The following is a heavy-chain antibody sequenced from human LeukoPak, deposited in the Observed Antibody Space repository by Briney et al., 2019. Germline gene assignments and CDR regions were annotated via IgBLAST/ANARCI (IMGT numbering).Heavy chain of an antibody. Sequence: GGSLRLSCAASGFTFSSYSMNWVRQAPGKGLEWVSYISSSSSTIYYADSVKGRFTISRDNAKNSLYLQMNSLRAEDTAVYYCARSSIVGATRYAFDIWGQGTMVTVPS. CDR3: ARSSIVGATRYAFDI. D-gene: IGHD1-26*01. CDR1: GFTFSSYS. J-gene: IGHJ3*02. V-gene: IGHV3-48*04. CDR2: ISSSSSTI.